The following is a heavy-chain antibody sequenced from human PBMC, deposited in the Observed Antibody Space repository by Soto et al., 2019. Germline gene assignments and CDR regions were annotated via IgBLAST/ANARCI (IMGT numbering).Heavy chain of an antibody. CDR1: GYTFTSYY. CDR2: SNPSGRTT. V-gene: IGHV1-46*01. Sequence: ASVKVSCKASGYTFTSYYMHWVRQAPGQGLEWMGVSNPSGRTTNYAQNFQGRVTMTWDTATSTVYMEMSSLRSEDTAVYYCARESIHLSPYFDYWGQGTLVTVSS. J-gene: IGHJ4*02. D-gene: IGHD5-18*01. CDR3: ARESIHLSPYFDY.